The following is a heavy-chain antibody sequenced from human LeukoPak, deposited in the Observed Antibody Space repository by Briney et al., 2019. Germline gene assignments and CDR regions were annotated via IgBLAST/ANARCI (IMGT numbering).Heavy chain of an antibody. V-gene: IGHV1-18*01. CDR1: GYTFTSYG. CDR2: ISAYNGDT. J-gene: IGHJ4*02. Sequence: ASVKVSCKASGYTFTSYGISWVRQAPGQGPEWMGWISAYNGDTNYAQKFQGRVTMTTDTSTSTAYMELRSLRSDDTAVYYCARSTEFWSGYPSFDYWGQGTLVTVSS. CDR3: ARSTEFWSGYPSFDY. D-gene: IGHD3-3*01.